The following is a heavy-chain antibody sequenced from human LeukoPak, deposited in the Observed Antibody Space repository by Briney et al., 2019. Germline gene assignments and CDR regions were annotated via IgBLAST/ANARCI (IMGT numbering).Heavy chain of an antibody. D-gene: IGHD4-17*01. CDR1: GFTVSSYY. V-gene: IGHV3-53*01. CDR2: IYTGGGR. Sequence: GGSLRLSCAASGFTVSSYYMNWVRQAPGKELEWVSVIYTGGGRYYADSVRGRFTISRDTSKNMVFLQMNSLRVEDTAVYYCARQEYGDDFDYWGQGTLVTVPS. J-gene: IGHJ4*02. CDR3: ARQEYGDDFDY.